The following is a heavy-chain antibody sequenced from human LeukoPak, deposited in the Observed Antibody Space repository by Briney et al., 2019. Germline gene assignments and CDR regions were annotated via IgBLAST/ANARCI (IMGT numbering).Heavy chain of an antibody. V-gene: IGHV3-23*01. CDR2: ISGGGGTT. Sequence: GGSLRLSCAACGFTFSSYAMSWLRQAPGRGLEGVSGISGGGGTTYYADSVKGRLTISRDNSKNTLYLQMNSLRAEDTAVYYCAKASYNYGPNDNWGQGTLVTVSS. D-gene: IGHD4/OR15-4a*01. J-gene: IGHJ4*02. CDR3: AKASYNYGPNDN. CDR1: GFTFSSYA.